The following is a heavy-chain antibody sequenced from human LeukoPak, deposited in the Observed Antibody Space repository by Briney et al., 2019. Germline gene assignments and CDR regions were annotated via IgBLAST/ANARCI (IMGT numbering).Heavy chain of an antibody. CDR3: ASRIAAAVTLGAFDI. CDR1: GFTFSDYY. D-gene: IGHD6-13*01. Sequence: GGSLRLSCAASGFTFSDYYMSWIRQAPGKGLEWVSYISSSGSTIYYADSVKGRFTISRDNAKNSLYLQMNSLRAEDTAVYYCASRIAAAVTLGAFDIWGQGTMVTVSS. J-gene: IGHJ3*02. CDR2: ISSSGSTI. V-gene: IGHV3-11*04.